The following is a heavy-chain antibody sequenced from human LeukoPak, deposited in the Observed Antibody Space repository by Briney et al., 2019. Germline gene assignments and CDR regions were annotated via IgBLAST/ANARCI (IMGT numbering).Heavy chain of an antibody. Sequence: GGSLRLSCAASGFTFSRHGMQWVRQAPGKGLEWVAAVSYDESKKYYADSVKGRFTISRDNSKNTLFLQMNSLRAEDTAVYYCAKDLGVIIVPYAIDYYGLDVWGQGTKVTVSS. CDR3: AKDLGVIIVPYAIDYYGLDV. D-gene: IGHD2-2*01. CDR2: VSYDESKK. V-gene: IGHV3-30*18. CDR1: GFTFSRHG. J-gene: IGHJ6*02.